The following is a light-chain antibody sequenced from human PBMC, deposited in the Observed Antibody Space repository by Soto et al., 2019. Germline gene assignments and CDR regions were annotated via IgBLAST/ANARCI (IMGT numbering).Light chain of an antibody. Sequence: SVLTQPPSVSGTPGQRVTISCSGSTSNIGTNTVHWYQQLPGTAPKLLIYINNKRPSGVPDRFSGSRSGTSASLAISGLQSEDEADYYCAAWDDSLNGLYVFGTGTKAPS. V-gene: IGLV1-44*01. CDR2: INN. J-gene: IGLJ1*01. CDR3: AAWDDSLNGLYV. CDR1: TSNIGTNT.